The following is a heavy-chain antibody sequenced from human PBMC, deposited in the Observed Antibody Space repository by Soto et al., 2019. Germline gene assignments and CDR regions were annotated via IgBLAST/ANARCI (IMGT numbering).Heavy chain of an antibody. Sequence: GAAVKVSCKASGCTFSSYAISWMRQAPGQGLEWMGGIIPIFGTANYAQKFQGRVTITADESTSTAYMELSSLRSEDTAVYYCARAGIAARLYYYGMDVWGQGTTVTVSS. J-gene: IGHJ6*02. CDR3: ARAGIAARLYYYGMDV. CDR2: IIPIFGTA. V-gene: IGHV1-69*13. CDR1: GCTFSSYA. D-gene: IGHD6-6*01.